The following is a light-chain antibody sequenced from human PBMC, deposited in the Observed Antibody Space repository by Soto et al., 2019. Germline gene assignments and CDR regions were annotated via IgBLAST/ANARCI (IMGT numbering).Light chain of an antibody. CDR1: SSNIGNNY. V-gene: IGLV1-51*01. CDR2: DNN. CDR3: GTWDSSLSAGV. J-gene: IGLJ3*02. Sequence: QSVLTQPPSVSAAPGQKVTLSCSGSSSNIGNNYVSWYQQLPGTAPKLLIYDNNKRPSGIPVRFSGSKSGTSATLGITGLQTGDEADYYCGTWDSSLSAGVFGGGTKLTVL.